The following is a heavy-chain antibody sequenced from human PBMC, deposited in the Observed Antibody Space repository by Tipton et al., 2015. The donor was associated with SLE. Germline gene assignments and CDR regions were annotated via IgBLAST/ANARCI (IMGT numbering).Heavy chain of an antibody. J-gene: IGHJ6*02. CDR3: ARDTYFGLDV. V-gene: IGHV4-59*08. Sequence: SGGPTSSYYWGWIRQPPGKGLEWIASIYYSGTINYNPSLKSRVTMSIDMSKNQFSLSLTSVTAADTAICYCARDTYFGLDVWGQGTTVIVSS. D-gene: IGHD5-18*01. CDR1: GGPTSSYY. CDR2: IYYSGTI.